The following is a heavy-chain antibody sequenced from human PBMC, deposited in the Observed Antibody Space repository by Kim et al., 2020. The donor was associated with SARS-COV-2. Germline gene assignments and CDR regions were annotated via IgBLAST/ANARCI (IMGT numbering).Heavy chain of an antibody. D-gene: IGHD6-19*01. J-gene: IGHJ4*02. CDR3: ARDRQRAGTGVDY. V-gene: IGHV6-1*01. Sequence: YDQSVQGRITINPETSKNQFSLQLTSVTPGETAVYYCARDRQRAGTGVDYWGQGTLVTVSS.